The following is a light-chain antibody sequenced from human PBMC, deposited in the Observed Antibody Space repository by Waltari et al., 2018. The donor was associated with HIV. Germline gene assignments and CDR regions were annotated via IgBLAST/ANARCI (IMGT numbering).Light chain of an antibody. J-gene: IGKJ4*01. CDR2: LSS. V-gene: IGKV2-28*01. Sequence: DIVVTQSPLSLPVTPGEPASISCRSSQSLLQSNGHNYLDGYLQQPGQSPQLLIYLSSKRTSGVLDGVSGSGSGTDFTLKISRVEAEDVGVYYGMQALQTPLTFGGGTKVEIK. CDR3: MQALQTPLT. CDR1: QSLLQSNGHNY.